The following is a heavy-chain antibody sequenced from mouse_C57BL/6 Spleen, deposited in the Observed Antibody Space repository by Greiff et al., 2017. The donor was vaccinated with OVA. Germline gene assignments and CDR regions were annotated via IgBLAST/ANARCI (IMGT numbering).Heavy chain of an antibody. CDR1: GFTFSDYG. CDR2: ISSGSSTI. J-gene: IGHJ2*01. D-gene: IGHD2-4*01. CDR3: ARGDYDGSYFDY. Sequence: EVKLQESGGGLVKPGGSLKLSCAASGFTFSDYGMHWVRQAPEKGLEWVAYISSGSSTIYYADTVKGRFTISRDNAKNTLFLQMTSLRSEDTAMYYCARGDYDGSYFDYWGQGTTLTVSS. V-gene: IGHV5-17*01.